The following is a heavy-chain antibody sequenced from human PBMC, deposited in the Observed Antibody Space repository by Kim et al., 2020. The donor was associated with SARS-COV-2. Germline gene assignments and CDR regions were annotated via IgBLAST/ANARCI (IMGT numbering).Heavy chain of an antibody. CDR3: ARDGIAAAGTWNYYYYYGMDV. Sequence: GGSLRLSCAASGFTFSSYDMHWVRQATGKGLEWVSAIGTAGDTYYPGSVKGRFTISRENAKNSFYLQMNSLRAGDTAVYYCARDGIAAAGTWNYYYYYGMDVWGQGTTVTVSS. D-gene: IGHD6-13*01. CDR2: IGTAGDT. J-gene: IGHJ6*02. V-gene: IGHV3-13*01. CDR1: GFTFSSYD.